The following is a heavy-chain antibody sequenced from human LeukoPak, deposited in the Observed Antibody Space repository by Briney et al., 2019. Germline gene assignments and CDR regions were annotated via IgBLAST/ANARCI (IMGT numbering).Heavy chain of an antibody. CDR1: GYTFTSYD. D-gene: IGHD5-12*01. Sequence: ASVKVSCKASGYTFTSYDINWVRQATGQGLEWMGWTNPNSGNTGYAQKFQGRVTMTRNTSIGTAYMELSSLRSEDTAVYYCARDDHSGYDFVLGGLNYWGQGTLVTVSS. CDR3: ARDDHSGYDFVLGGLNY. J-gene: IGHJ4*02. V-gene: IGHV1-8*01. CDR2: TNPNSGNT.